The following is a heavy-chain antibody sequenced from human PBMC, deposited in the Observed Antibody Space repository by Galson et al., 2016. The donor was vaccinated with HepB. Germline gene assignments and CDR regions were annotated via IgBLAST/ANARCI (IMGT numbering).Heavy chain of an antibody. Sequence: EPLSLTCSVSGAAISDSYWSRIRQPPGKGLEWIGYIYISGTTNYNPSLKSRVTMSVDASKNQFSLRLTSVTAADTAVYHCARVRPVNSGYFDYWGQGTLVTVSS. V-gene: IGHV4-59*01. D-gene: IGHD4-23*01. CDR1: GAAISDSY. CDR2: IYISGTT. CDR3: ARVRPVNSGYFDY. J-gene: IGHJ4*03.